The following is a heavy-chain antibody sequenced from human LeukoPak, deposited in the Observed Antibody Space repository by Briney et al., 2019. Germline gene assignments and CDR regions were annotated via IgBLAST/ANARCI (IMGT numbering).Heavy chain of an antibody. CDR3: ARVGESYDLLSGYQNSYFDL. D-gene: IGHD3-3*01. Sequence: GGSLRLSCAASGFTFSVSWMSWVRQAPGKGLEWVASIKEDGSERYYVDPVKGRFTISRDNAKTSLYLQRNSLRAEDTAVYFCARVGESYDLLSGYQNSYFDLWGRGTPVTVSS. CDR1: GFTFSVSW. CDR2: IKEDGSER. J-gene: IGHJ2*01. V-gene: IGHV3-7*01.